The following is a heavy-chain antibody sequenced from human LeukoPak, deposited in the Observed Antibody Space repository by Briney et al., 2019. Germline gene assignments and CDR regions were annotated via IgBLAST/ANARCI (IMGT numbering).Heavy chain of an antibody. CDR3: AKTGSYYRVFGY. D-gene: IGHD1-26*01. J-gene: IGHJ4*02. CDR1: GYTLTELS. CDR2: FDPEDGET. Sequence: ASVKVSCKVSGYTLTELSMHWVRQAPGKGLEWMGGFDPEDGETIYAQKFKGRVTMTDDTSTDTAYMELSSLRSEDTAVYCCAKTGSYYRVFGYWGQGTLVTVSS. V-gene: IGHV1-24*01.